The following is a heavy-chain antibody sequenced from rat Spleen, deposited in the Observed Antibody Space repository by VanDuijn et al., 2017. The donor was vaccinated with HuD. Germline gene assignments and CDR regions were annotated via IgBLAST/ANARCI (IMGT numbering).Heavy chain of an antibody. CDR3: ARTAYFDY. V-gene: IGHV5-25*01. J-gene: IGHJ2*01. CDR2: ISTSGGST. CDR1: GFTFSNYD. Sequence: ESGGGLVQPGRSLKLSCAASGFTFSNYDMAWVRQAPTKGLEWVASISTSGGSTYYRDSVKGRFTVSRDNAKSTLYLQMDSLRSEDTATYYCARTAYFDYWGQGVMVTVSS.